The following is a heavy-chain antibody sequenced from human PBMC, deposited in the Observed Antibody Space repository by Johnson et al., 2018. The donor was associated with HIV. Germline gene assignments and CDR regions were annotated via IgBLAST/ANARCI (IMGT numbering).Heavy chain of an antibody. CDR2: INWNGGST. D-gene: IGHD1-1*01. CDR3: ARDPGTGKNAGAFDI. Sequence: VQLVESGGGIVRPGGSLRLSCAASGFTFDDYGMSWVRQAPGKGLEWVAGINWNGGSTGYADSVKGRLTISRDNAKNSLYLQMNSRRAEDTALYYCARDPGTGKNAGAFDIWGQGTMVTVSS. V-gene: IGHV3-20*04. J-gene: IGHJ3*02. CDR1: GFTFDDYG.